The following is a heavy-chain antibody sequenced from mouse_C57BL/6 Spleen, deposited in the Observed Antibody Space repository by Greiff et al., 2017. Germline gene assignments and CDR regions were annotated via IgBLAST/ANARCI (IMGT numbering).Heavy chain of an antibody. CDR1: GFNIKDDY. D-gene: IGHD2-12*01. V-gene: IGHV14-4*01. Sequence: VQLQQSGAELVRPGASVKLSCTASGFNIKDDYMHWVKQRPEQGLEWIGWIDPENGDTEYASKFLGKATITADTSSNTAYLQLSSLTSEDTAVYYCTLGDDGAWFAYWGQGTLVTVSA. CDR2: IDPENGDT. CDR3: TLGDDGAWFAY. J-gene: IGHJ3*01.